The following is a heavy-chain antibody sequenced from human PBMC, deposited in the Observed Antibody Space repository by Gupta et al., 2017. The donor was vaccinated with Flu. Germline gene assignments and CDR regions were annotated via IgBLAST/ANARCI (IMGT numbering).Heavy chain of an antibody. CDR3: AKKSYGGNSDFSSYPIDV. D-gene: IGHD2-21*02. V-gene: IGHV1-69*01. Sequence: SWVRQAPGQGLGWMGGIIPSFEATYFGQKCKGCITIVADDSSGTAQMELSSLRYDDTAVYYCAKKSYGGNSDFSSYPIDVWGQGATVTVS. CDR2: IIPSFEAT. J-gene: IGHJ6*02.